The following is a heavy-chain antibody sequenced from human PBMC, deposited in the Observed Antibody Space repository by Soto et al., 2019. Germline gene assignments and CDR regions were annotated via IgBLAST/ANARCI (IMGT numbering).Heavy chain of an antibody. Sequence: ASVKLSCKASGYTFTGYYIHWVRQAPGQGLEWMGWINPNSGGTNYAQKFQGWVTMTRDTSISTAYMELSRLRSDDTAVYYCAREDIVVVPTAIQDGHYYYGMDVWGQGTTVTVSS. CDR1: GYTFTGYY. CDR3: AREDIVVVPTAIQDGHYYYGMDV. V-gene: IGHV1-2*04. D-gene: IGHD2-2*02. CDR2: INPNSGGT. J-gene: IGHJ6*02.